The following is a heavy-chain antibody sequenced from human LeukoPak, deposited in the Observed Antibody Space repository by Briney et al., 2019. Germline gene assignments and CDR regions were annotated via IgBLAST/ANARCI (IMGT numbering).Heavy chain of an antibody. CDR2: IYYSGST. D-gene: IGHD3-22*01. CDR3: ARDRFYDSSGYYYFWYFDL. J-gene: IGHJ2*01. CDR1: GGSVSSGSYY. V-gene: IGHV4-61*01. Sequence: SETLSLTCTVSGGSVSSGSYYWSWIRQPPGKGLEWIGYIYYSGSTNYNPSLKSRVTISVDTSKNQFSLKLSSVTAADTAVHYCARDRFYDSSGYYYFWYFDLWGRGTLVTVSS.